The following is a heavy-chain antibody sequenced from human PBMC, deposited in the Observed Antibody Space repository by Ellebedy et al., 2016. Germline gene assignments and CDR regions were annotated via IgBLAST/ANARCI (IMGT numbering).Heavy chain of an antibody. V-gene: IGHV3-11*04. D-gene: IGHD6-19*01. CDR3: ARDVAVTGAGSVD. Sequence: GGSLRLSCAASGFTFSDYYMSWIRQSPGKGLEWLSYINPAGDTMYYADSVKGRFTISRDNSGNTLCLQVNRLRPEDTAVYYCARDVAVTGAGSVDWGQGTLVTVSS. CDR2: INPAGDTM. CDR1: GFTFSDYY. J-gene: IGHJ4*02.